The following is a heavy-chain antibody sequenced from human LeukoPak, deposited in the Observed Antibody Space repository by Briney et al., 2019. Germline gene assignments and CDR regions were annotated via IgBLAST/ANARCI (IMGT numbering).Heavy chain of an antibody. CDR3: ARTRRYYDFWSGYPGWFDP. Sequence: TGGSLRLSCAASGFTFSSYWMSWVRQAPGKGLEWVANIKQDGSEKYYVDSVKGRFTISRDNAKNSLYLQMNSLRAEDTAVYYCARTRRYYDFWSGYPGWFDPWGQGTLVTVSS. CDR1: GFTFSSYW. D-gene: IGHD3-3*01. CDR2: IKQDGSEK. J-gene: IGHJ5*02. V-gene: IGHV3-7*01.